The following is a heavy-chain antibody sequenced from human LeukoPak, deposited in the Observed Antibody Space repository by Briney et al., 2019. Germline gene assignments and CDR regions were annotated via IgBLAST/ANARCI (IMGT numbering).Heavy chain of an antibody. V-gene: IGHV3-7*01. CDR2: IKQDGSEK. CDR3: AREWFGELLGDWFDP. Sequence: GGSLRLSCAASGFTFSSYWMSWVRQAPGKGLEWVANIKQDGSEKYYVDSVKGRFTISRDNAKNSLYLQMNSLRAEDTAVYYCAREWFGELLGDWFDPWGQGTLVTVSS. J-gene: IGHJ5*02. D-gene: IGHD3-10*01. CDR1: GFTFSSYW.